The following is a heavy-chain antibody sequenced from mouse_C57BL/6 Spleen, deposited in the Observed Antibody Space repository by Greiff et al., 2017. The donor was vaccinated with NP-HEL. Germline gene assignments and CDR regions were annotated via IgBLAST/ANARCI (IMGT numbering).Heavy chain of an antibody. CDR3: ARGPNYYGSSPHYYAMDY. D-gene: IGHD1-1*01. J-gene: IGHJ4*01. CDR1: GYTFTDYY. V-gene: IGHV1-19*01. CDR2: INPYNGGT. Sequence: VQLQQSGPELVKPGASVKISCKASGYTFTDYYMNWVKQSHGKSLEWIGVINPYNGGTSYNQKFKGKATLTVDKSSSTAYMELNSLTSEDSAVYYCARGPNYYGSSPHYYAMDYWGQGTSVTVSS.